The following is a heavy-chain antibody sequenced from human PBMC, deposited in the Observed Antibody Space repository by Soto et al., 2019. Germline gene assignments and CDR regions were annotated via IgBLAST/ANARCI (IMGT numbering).Heavy chain of an antibody. CDR1: GFSFPTYA. CDR2: ISGTGGTT. D-gene: IGHD5-18*01. CDR3: ARDGYRHFDY. V-gene: IGHV3-23*01. J-gene: IGHJ4*02. Sequence: PGGSLRLSCVASGFSFPTYAMSWVRQAPGRGLEWVSAISGTGGTTYYADSVKGRFTISRDNSKNTLSLQMNILRAEDTAVYYCARDGYRHFDYWGQGTLVTVSS.